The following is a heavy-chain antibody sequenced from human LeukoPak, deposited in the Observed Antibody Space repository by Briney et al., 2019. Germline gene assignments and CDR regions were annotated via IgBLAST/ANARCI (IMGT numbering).Heavy chain of an antibody. CDR2: IYYSGST. CDR1: GGSISSSSYY. J-gene: IGHJ6*03. CDR3: ARERSGLDYYYYYYMDV. D-gene: IGHD6-19*01. V-gene: IGHV4-39*07. Sequence: PSETLSLTCTVSGGSISSSSYYWGWIRQPPGKGLEWIGSIYYSGSTYYNPSLKSRVTISVDTSKNQFSLKLSSVTAADTAVYYCARERSGLDYYYYYYMDVWGKGTTVTVSS.